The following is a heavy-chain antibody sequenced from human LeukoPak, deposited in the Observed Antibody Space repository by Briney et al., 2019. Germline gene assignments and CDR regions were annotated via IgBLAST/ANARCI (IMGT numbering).Heavy chain of an antibody. J-gene: IGHJ5*02. CDR2: IYSSGST. Sequence: SETLSLTCTVSGGSISSGTDYWSWIRQSAGKGLEWIGRIYSSGSTNYNPSLKSRLTMAVDTSKNQISLKLTSVTAADTAVYHCARDSGFWTFDPWGQGALVTVSS. CDR1: GGSISSGTDY. D-gene: IGHD3/OR15-3a*01. CDR3: ARDSGFWTFDP. V-gene: IGHV4-61*02.